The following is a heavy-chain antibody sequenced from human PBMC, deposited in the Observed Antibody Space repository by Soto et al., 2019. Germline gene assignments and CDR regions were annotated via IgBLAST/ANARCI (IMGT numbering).Heavy chain of an antibody. CDR2: IKKKGDKYTT. CDR3: ARGVRQDTTFFFFDY. D-gene: IGHD1-1*01. V-gene: IGHV3-72*01. J-gene: IGHJ4*01. Sequence: GGSLRLSCAASGFTFSEHFMDWVRQAPGKGLEWVGLIKKKGDKYTTQYAASVRGRFTISRDDSENTLYLQMNTLKIEDTAVYFCARGVRQDTTFFFFDYWGHGTQVTVSS. CDR1: GFTFSEHF.